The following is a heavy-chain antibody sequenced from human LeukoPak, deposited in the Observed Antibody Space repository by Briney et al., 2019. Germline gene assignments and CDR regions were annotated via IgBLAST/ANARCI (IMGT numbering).Heavy chain of an antibody. V-gene: IGHV3-23*01. Sequence: PGRSLRLSCAATGVTFSNYAMSWVRQAPGMGLEWVSSISASSGRTNYADSVKGRFTISRDNSKNTLYLQMNSLRAEDTAVYYCAKNYRSSWYSSYFDYWGQGTLVTVSS. J-gene: IGHJ4*02. CDR2: ISASSGRT. CDR3: AKNYRSSWYSSYFDY. CDR1: GVTFSNYA. D-gene: IGHD6-13*01.